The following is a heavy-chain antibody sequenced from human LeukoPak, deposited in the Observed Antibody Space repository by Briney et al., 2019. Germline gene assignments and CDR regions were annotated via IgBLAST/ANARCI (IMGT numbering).Heavy chain of an antibody. CDR3: ASGQYTSSWYRLNY. J-gene: IGHJ4*02. CDR2: INTDGSNI. CDR1: GFTFSSYA. D-gene: IGHD6-13*01. V-gene: IGHV3-74*01. Sequence: PGGSLRLSCAASGFTFSSYAMSWVRQAPGKGLVWVSRINTDGSNINYADSVKGRFTISRDNAKNTLYLLMNSLRAEDTAVYYCASGQYTSSWYRLNYWGQGALVTVSS.